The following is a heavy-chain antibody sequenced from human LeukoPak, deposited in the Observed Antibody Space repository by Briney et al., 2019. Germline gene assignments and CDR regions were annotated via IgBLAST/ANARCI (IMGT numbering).Heavy chain of an antibody. CDR3: ASWAYYDFWSGYWDAFDI. J-gene: IGHJ3*02. Sequence: ASVKVSCKASGGTFSSYAISWVRQVPGQGLEWMGGIIPIFGTANYAQKFQGRVTITADKSTSTAYMELSSLRSEDTAVYYCASWAYYDFWSGYWDAFDIWGQGTMVTVSS. CDR2: IIPIFGTA. D-gene: IGHD3-3*01. V-gene: IGHV1-69*06. CDR1: GGTFSSYA.